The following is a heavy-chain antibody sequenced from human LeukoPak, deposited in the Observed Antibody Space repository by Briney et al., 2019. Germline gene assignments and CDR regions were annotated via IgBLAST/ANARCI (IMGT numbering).Heavy chain of an antibody. J-gene: IGHJ4*02. CDR3: AGDPRNSGSYGGFDY. Sequence: SETLSLTCAVSGGSISSSNWWSWVRQPSGRGLEWIGEIYHSGSTNYNPSPKSRVTISVDKSKNQFSLKLSSVTAADTAVYYCAGDPRNSGSYGGFDYWGQGTLVTVSS. D-gene: IGHD1-26*01. CDR2: IYHSGST. CDR1: GGSISSSNW. V-gene: IGHV4-4*02.